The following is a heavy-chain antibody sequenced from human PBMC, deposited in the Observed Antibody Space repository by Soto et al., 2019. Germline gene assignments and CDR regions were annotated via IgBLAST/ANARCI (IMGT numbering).Heavy chain of an antibody. D-gene: IGHD6-13*01. CDR1: GFTFDDYA. CDR3: AKDMGYSRSWLDS. Sequence: EVQLVESGGGLVQPGRSLRLSCAASGFTFDDYAMHWVRQAPGKGLEWVSVINWNSGSMGYADSVKGRFTVSRDNAKNSLYLQINSLRPEDAAWYYCAKDMGYSRSWLDSWGQGTLVTVSS. CDR2: INWNSGSM. V-gene: IGHV3-9*01. J-gene: IGHJ4*02.